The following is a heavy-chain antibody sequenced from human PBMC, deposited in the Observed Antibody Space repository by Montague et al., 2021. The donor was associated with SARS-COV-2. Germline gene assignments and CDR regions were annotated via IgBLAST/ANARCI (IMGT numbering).Heavy chain of an antibody. CDR3: ASLALWFGTGRDYYYYGTDV. CDR2: TYNTGST. Sequence: SETLSLTCNVSGGSIKSNSYYWGWIRQPPGKGLEWIGSTYNTGSTYYNPSLKSRVSISADSSKNQFSLRLSSVTAADTAVYYCASLALWFGTGRDYYYYGTDVWGQGTTVTVSS. D-gene: IGHD3-10*01. V-gene: IGHV4-39*01. CDR1: GGSIKSNSYY. J-gene: IGHJ6*02.